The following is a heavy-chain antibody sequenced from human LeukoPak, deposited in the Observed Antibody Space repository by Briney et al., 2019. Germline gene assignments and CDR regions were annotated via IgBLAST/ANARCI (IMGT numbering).Heavy chain of an antibody. V-gene: IGHV1-18*01. CDR2: ISTDNGDT. CDR3: AREGLGELTLDY. J-gene: IGHJ4*02. D-gene: IGHD3-16*01. CDR1: GYTFTSYG. Sequence: ASVKVSCKASGYTFTSYGISWVRQAPGQGLEWMGWISTDNGDTNYAQKLQGRVTMTTDTSTSTAYMELRSLRSDDTAVYYCAREGLGELTLDYWGQGTLVTVSS.